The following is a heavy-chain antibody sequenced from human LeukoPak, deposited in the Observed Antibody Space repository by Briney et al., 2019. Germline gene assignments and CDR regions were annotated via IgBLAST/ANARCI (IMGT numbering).Heavy chain of an antibody. V-gene: IGHV4-34*01. CDR2: IDHSEST. J-gene: IGHJ5*02. CDR3: ARESASITFWFDP. CDR1: GGSFSGYY. Sequence: SGTLSLSCAVYGGSFSGYYWSWIRQPPGKGLEWVGEIDHSESTNYNSSLKCRVTISVDTSNNQFSLKLSAVTAAETARYYCARESASITFWFDPWGQGTLVTVSS. D-gene: IGHD2/OR15-2a*01.